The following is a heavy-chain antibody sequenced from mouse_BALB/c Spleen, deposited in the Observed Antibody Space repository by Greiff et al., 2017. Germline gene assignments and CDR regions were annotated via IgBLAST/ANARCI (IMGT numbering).Heavy chain of an antibody. D-gene: IGHD2-4*01. V-gene: IGHV14-3*02. Sequence: SGAELVKPGASVKLSCTASGFNIKDTYMHWVKQRPEQGLEWIGRIDPANGNTKYDPKFQGKATITADTSSNTAYLQLSSLTSEDTAVYYCASLYDYDGGWYFDVWGAGTTVTVSS. CDR1: GFNIKDTY. CDR3: ASLYDYDGGWYFDV. J-gene: IGHJ1*01. CDR2: IDPANGNT.